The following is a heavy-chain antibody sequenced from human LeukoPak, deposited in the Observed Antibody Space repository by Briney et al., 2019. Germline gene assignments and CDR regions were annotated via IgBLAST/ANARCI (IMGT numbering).Heavy chain of an antibody. CDR1: GYSIGSGHY. Sequence: SETLSLTCTVSGYSIGSGHYWAWIRPPPGKGLEWIGCVYHSGTYYKSSLTSRVTISMDTSKNQFSLKLTSVTAADSAFYYCAKSTGGGGHDSWGQGTLVTVSS. D-gene: IGHD4-23*01. CDR2: VYHSGT. J-gene: IGHJ5*01. CDR3: AKSTGGGGHDS. V-gene: IGHV4-38-2*02.